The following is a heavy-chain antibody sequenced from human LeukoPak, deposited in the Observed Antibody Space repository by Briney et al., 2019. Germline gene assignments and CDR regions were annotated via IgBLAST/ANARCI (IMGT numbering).Heavy chain of an antibody. CDR3: ARAEETTWGIDP. CDR1: GFTFSSYS. CDR2: INSNSDDI. D-gene: IGHD3-16*01. V-gene: IGHV3-48*01. J-gene: IGHJ5*02. Sequence: GGSLRLSCAASGFTFSSYSMNWVRQAPGKGLEWLSYINSNSDDIYHADSVKGRFTVSGDNAKNSLYLQMNNLRAEDTAVYYCARAEETTWGIDPWGQGTLVTVSS.